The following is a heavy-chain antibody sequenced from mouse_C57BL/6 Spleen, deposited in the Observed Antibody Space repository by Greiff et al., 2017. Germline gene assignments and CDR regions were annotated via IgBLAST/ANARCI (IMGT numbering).Heavy chain of an antibody. J-gene: IGHJ4*01. D-gene: IGHD1-1*01. CDR1: GYTFTDYE. CDR2: IDPETGGT. Sequence: VQLQQSGAELVRPGASVTLSCKASGYTFTDYEMHWVKQTPVHGLEWIGAIDPETGGTAYNQKFKGKAILTADKSSSTAYMELRSLTSEDSAVYYCTKVYYYGSSPYYAMDYWGQGTSVTVSS. V-gene: IGHV1-15*01. CDR3: TKVYYYGSSPYYAMDY.